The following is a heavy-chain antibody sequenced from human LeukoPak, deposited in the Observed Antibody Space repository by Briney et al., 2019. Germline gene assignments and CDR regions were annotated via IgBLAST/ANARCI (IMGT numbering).Heavy chain of an antibody. J-gene: IGHJ3*01. D-gene: IGHD6-6*01. CDR3: ARSSYSSSSSV. CDR2: INSDGSST. V-gene: IGHV3-74*01. CDR1: GFTFSSYW. Sequence: PGGSLRLSCAASGFTFSSYWMHWVRQAPGKGLLWVSRINSDGSSTSYADSVKGRFTISRDNAKNSLYLQINSLRAEDTAVYYCARSSYSSSSSVWGQGTMVTVSS.